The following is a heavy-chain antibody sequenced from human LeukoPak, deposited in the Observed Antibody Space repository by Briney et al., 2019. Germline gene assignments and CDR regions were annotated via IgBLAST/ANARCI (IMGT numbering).Heavy chain of an antibody. J-gene: IGHJ4*02. CDR3: ARGEYYYDSSGYPYC. D-gene: IGHD3-22*01. V-gene: IGHV3-33*01. CDR1: GFTFSTYG. Sequence: GGSLRLSCAASGFTFSTYGMHWVRQAPGKGRECLGVMWYDGNMKYYADSVKGRFTISRDNSKNTLYLQMNSLRAEDTAVYHCARGEYYYDSSGYPYCWGQGTLVTVSS. CDR2: MWYDGNMK.